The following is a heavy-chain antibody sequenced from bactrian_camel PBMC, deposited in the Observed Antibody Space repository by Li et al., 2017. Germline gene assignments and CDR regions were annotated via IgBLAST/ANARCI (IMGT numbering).Heavy chain of an antibody. CDR1: GFTFSNYG. V-gene: IGHV3S31*01. D-gene: IGHD2*01. CDR3: ATGQVDDGGYCFFSI. J-gene: IGHJ4*01. CDR2: INNDGART. Sequence: VQLVESGGGLVQPGGSLRLSCAASGFTFSNYGMNWVRQAPGKGLEWVSSINNDGARTYYADFVKGRFTISGDNAKNTLYLQLNSLKTEDTAMYYCATGQVDDGGYCFFSIRGQGTQVTVS.